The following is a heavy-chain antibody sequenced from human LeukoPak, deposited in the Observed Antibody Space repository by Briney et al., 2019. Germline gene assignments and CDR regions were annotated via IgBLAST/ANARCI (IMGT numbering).Heavy chain of an antibody. Sequence: GGSLRLSCAASGFTFDDYGMSWVRQAPGKGLEWVSYISSSGSTIYYADSVKGRFTISRDNAKNSLYLQMNSLRAEDTAVYYCARDLGGFSSGYSYYFDYWGQGTLVTVSS. CDR2: ISSSGSTI. V-gene: IGHV3-11*04. D-gene: IGHD3-22*01. CDR1: GFTFDDYG. CDR3: ARDLGGFSSGYSYYFDY. J-gene: IGHJ4*02.